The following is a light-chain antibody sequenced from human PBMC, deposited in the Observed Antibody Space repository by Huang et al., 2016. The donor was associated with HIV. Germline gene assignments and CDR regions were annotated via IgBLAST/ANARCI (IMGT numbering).Light chain of an antibody. J-gene: IGKJ5*01. CDR1: QGSSSW. CDR2: AAS. CDR3: QQANSFPIT. V-gene: IGKV1-12*01. Sequence: DIQMTQSPSSGSASVGDRVTISCRASQGSSSWLAWYQQKPGRAPKLLIYAASTLPSGVPSRFSGSGSGTDFTLTINSLQPEDFATYYCQQANSFPITFGQGTRLEIK.